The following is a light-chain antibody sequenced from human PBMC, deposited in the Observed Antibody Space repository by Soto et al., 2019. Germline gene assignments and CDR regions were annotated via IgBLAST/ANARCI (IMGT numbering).Light chain of an antibody. V-gene: IGLV1-40*01. CDR1: SSNIGSGYN. J-gene: IGLJ3*02. Sequence: QSALTQPPSVSGAPGQRVTISCTGSSSNIGSGYNVHWYQQLPGTAPKLLIYDNNNRPSGVPDRFSGSKSGTSASLAITGLQGADEADYYCCSYAGSYTWVFGGGTKLTVL. CDR3: CSYAGSYTWV. CDR2: DNN.